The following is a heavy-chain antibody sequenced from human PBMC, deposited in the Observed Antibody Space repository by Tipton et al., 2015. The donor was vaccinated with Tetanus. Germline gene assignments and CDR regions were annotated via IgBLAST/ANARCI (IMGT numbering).Heavy chain of an antibody. CDR3: ASALGYSYREVS. V-gene: IGHV3-48*02. Sequence: SLRLSCAASGFTFSSYSMNWVRQAPGKGLEWVSYISSSSSTIYYADSVKGRFTISRDNAKNSLYLQMNSLRDEDTAVYYCASALGYSYREVSWGQGTLVTVSS. CDR1: GFTFSSYS. J-gene: IGHJ5*02. D-gene: IGHD5-18*01. CDR2: ISSSSSTI.